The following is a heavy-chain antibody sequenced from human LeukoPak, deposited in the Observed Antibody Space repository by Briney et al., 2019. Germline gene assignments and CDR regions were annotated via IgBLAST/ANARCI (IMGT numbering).Heavy chain of an antibody. CDR3: ARAACGGDCYGYYYYGMDV. J-gene: IGHJ6*02. Sequence: SGTLSLTCTVSGGSISSYYWSWIQQPPGKGLEWIGYIYYSGSTNYNPSLKSRVTISVDTSKNQFSLKLSSVTAADTAVYYCARAACGGDCYGYYYYGMDVWGQGTTVTVSS. CDR2: IYYSGST. CDR1: GGSISSYY. D-gene: IGHD2-21*02. V-gene: IGHV4-59*12.